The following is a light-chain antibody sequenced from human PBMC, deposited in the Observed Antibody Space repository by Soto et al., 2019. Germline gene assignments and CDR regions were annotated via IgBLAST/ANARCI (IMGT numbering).Light chain of an antibody. CDR2: ATS. CDR1: QSVGNN. Sequence: EIVVTQSPATLSVSPGERATLSCNASQSVGNNFAWYQQKPGQAPRLLIFATSTRATGVPARFSGSGSGTEFTLTISSLQSEDFAVYYCQQYGDWPLTFGGGAKVEIE. CDR3: QQYGDWPLT. V-gene: IGKV3-15*01. J-gene: IGKJ4*01.